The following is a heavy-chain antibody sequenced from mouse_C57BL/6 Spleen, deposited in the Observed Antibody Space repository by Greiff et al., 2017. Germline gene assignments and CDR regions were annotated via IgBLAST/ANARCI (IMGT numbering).Heavy chain of an antibody. CDR3: ARLYGNYDWYVDD. D-gene: IGHD2-1*01. J-gene: IGHJ1*03. Sequence: EVNVVESGGGLVQPGGSVSLSCAASGFTFTDYYMSWVRQPPGKALEWLGFISNKANGYTTEYSASVKGPFTISSDKSQSILYLQMSALRAEDSATYYGARLYGNYDWYVDDGGTGTTVTVSS. CDR2: ISNKANGYTT. CDR1: GFTFTDYY. V-gene: IGHV7-3*01.